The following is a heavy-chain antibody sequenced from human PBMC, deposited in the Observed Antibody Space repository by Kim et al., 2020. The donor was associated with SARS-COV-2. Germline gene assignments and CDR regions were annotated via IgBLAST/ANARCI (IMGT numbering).Heavy chain of an antibody. CDR3: AKDSALHPYYYDSSGYSEPYYYYYGMDV. J-gene: IGHJ6*02. CDR1: GFTFSSYA. D-gene: IGHD3-22*01. CDR2: ISGSGGST. Sequence: GGSLRLSCAASGFTFSSYAMSWVRQAPGKGLEWVSAISGSGGSTYYADSVKGRFTISRDNSKNTLYLQMNSLRAEDTAVYYCAKDSALHPYYYDSSGYSEPYYYYYGMDVWGQGTTVTVSS. V-gene: IGHV3-23*01.